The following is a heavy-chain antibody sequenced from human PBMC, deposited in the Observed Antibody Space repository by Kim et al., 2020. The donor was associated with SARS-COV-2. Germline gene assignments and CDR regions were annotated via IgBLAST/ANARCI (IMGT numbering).Heavy chain of an antibody. Sequence: SETLSLTCTVSGGSISSYYWSWIRQPPGKGLEWIGYIYYSGSTNYNPSLKSRVTISVDTSKNQFSLKLSSVTAADTAVYYCARGGGYCSGGSCYTADAFDIWGQGTMVTVSS. CDR3: ARGGGYCSGGSCYTADAFDI. CDR1: GGSISSYY. J-gene: IGHJ3*02. D-gene: IGHD2-15*01. CDR2: IYYSGST. V-gene: IGHV4-59*01.